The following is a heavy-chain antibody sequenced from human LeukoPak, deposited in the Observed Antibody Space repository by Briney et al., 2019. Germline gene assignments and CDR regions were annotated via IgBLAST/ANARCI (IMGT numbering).Heavy chain of an antibody. D-gene: IGHD3-9*01. Sequence: SETLSLTCTVSGYSISSGYYWGWLRQPPGKGLEWIGTIYHSGSTYYNPSLKSRLTMSSVTSENQFSLKLTSVTAADMAVYFCARTYIDWLLSGFDFWGQGSLVTVSS. V-gene: IGHV4-38-2*02. CDR3: ARTYIDWLLSGFDF. CDR2: IYHSGST. J-gene: IGHJ4*02. CDR1: GYSISSGYY.